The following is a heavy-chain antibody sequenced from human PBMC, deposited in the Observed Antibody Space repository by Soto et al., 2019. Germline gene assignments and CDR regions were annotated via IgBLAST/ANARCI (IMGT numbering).Heavy chain of an antibody. CDR2: ISYTGSA. CDR3: ATRGATACCYCFEF. V-gene: IGHV4-30-4*01. Sequence: SETLPLTCTVSGGSIGSGVCFWSWNRQPPGKGLEWIGFISYTGSAYYNPSLKSRAAISVDTSKNQFYLKLTSVTAADAAVYYCATRGATACCYCFEFWRKGALVTVSS. CDR1: GGSIGSGVCF. D-gene: IGHD1-26*01. J-gene: IGHJ4*02.